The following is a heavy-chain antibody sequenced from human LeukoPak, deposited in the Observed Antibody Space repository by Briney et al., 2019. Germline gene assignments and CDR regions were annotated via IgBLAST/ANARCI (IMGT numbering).Heavy chain of an antibody. V-gene: IGHV3-33*08. J-gene: IGHJ4*02. CDR1: EFTFSSYG. CDR3: ARDKGGGSYHYFDY. D-gene: IGHD1-26*01. CDR2: IWYDGSNK. Sequence: GGSLRLSCSASEFTFSSYGMHWVRQAPGKGLEWVAIIWYDGSNKYYVESVKGRFTISRDNPKNTLYLQMNSPRAEDTAVYYCARDKGGGSYHYFDYWGQGTLVTVSS.